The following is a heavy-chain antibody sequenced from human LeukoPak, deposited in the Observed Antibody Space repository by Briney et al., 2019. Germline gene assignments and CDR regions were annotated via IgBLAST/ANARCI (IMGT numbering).Heavy chain of an antibody. V-gene: IGHV3-30*03. Sequence: GGSLRLSCAASGLTFSSYGMHWVRQAPGKGLEWVAVISYDGSNKYYADSVKGRFTISRDNSKNTLYLQMNSLRAEDTAVYYCATTPQVVVGYSLEYFQHWGQGTLVTVSS. CDR2: ISYDGSNK. D-gene: IGHD3-22*01. J-gene: IGHJ1*01. CDR3: ATTPQVVVGYSLEYFQH. CDR1: GLTFSSYG.